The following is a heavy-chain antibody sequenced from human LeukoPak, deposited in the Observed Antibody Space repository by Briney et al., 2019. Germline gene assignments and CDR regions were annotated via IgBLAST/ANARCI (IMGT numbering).Heavy chain of an antibody. CDR3: ARARDYYDSSGRRDAFDI. Sequence: SETLSLTCAVYGGSFSGYYWSWIRQPPGKGLEWIGYIYHSGSTYYNPPLKSRLTISVEMSKNQLSLKLSSVTAADTAVYYCARARDYYDSSGRRDAFDIWGQGTMVTVSS. CDR1: GGSFSGYY. CDR2: IYHSGST. D-gene: IGHD3-22*01. V-gene: IGHV4-34*09. J-gene: IGHJ3*02.